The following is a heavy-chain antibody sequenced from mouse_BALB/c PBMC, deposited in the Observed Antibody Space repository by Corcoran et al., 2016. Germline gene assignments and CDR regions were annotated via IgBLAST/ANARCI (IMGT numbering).Heavy chain of an antibody. V-gene: IGHV14-3*02. J-gene: IGHJ2*01. CDR3: ARATATTC. CDR1: GFNIKDTY. D-gene: IGHD1-2*01. Sequence: EVQLQQSGAELVKPGASVKLSCTASGFNIKDTYMHWVKQRPEQGLEWIGRIDPANGNTKDDPKFQGKATITADTSSNTAYLQLSSLTSEDTAVYYCARATATTCWGQGTTLTVSS. CDR2: IDPANGNT.